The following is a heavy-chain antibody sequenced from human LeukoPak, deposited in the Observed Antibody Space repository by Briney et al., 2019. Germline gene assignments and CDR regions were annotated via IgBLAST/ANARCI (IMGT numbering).Heavy chain of an antibody. CDR2: IYYSGST. CDR1: GGSISSYY. V-gene: IGHV4-59*08. J-gene: IGHJ5*02. CDR3: ARHGYSSGWYVPTWFDP. D-gene: IGHD6-19*01. Sequence: PSETLSLTCTVSGGSISSYYWSWIRQPPGKGLEWIGYIYYSGSTNYNPSLKSRVTISVDTSKNQISLKLSSVTASEIAVYDCARHGYSSGWYVPTWFDPWGQGTLVTVSS.